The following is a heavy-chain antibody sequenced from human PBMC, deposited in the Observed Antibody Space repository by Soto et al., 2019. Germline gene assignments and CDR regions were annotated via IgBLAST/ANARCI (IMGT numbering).Heavy chain of an antibody. Sequence: QVQLVESGGGVVQAGRSLRISCAASGFSFSSYGMHWVRQAPCKGLEWVAVIWYDGSNKYYADSAKGRFTISRDNSENTLYLQMSSLRVEDTAMYYCAKEKGSSSYYFDWWGQGTLVTVSS. D-gene: IGHD6-6*01. CDR2: IWYDGSNK. V-gene: IGHV3-33*03. J-gene: IGHJ4*02. CDR3: AKEKGSSSYYFDW. CDR1: GFSFSSYG.